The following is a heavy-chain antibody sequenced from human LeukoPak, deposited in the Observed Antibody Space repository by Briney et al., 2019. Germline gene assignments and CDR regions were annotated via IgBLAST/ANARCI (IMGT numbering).Heavy chain of an antibody. CDR3: AKGSAAAGSVVVINDY. J-gene: IGHJ4*02. D-gene: IGHD6-13*01. V-gene: IGHV3-23*01. CDR1: GLTFSSYA. CDR2: ISGSGGST. Sequence: GGSLRLSCAASGLTFSSYAMSWVRQAPGKGLEWVSAISGSGGSTYYADSVKGRFTISRDNYKNTLYLQMNSLSAEDTAVYYSAKGSAAAGSVVVINDYWGQGTLVTVSS.